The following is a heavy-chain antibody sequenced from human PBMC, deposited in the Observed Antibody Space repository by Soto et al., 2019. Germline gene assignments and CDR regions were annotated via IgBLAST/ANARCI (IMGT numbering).Heavy chain of an antibody. CDR2: IFHSGST. V-gene: IGHV4-31*03. D-gene: IGHD6-13*01. Sequence: QVQLQESGPGLVKPSQTLSLTCSVSGGSITSGGFYWSWIRQHPGKGLEWIAYIFHSGSTDYNPSLESRVIISADTSKNQFSLKLTSVTAADTAVYYCVRGGIAGNWFDPWGQGTLVTVSS. CDR3: VRGGIAGNWFDP. J-gene: IGHJ5*02. CDR1: GGSITSGGFY.